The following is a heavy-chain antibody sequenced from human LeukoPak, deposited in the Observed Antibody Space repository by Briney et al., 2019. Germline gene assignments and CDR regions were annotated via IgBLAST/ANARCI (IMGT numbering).Heavy chain of an antibody. J-gene: IGHJ4*02. CDR3: ARAGYYDSSGYDY. Sequence: PGGSLRLSCTTSGFIFANYAMAWVRQSPGKGLEWVSTISASGADTYYADSVKGRFTISRDNSKNTLYLQMNSLRAEDTAVYYCARAGYYDSSGYDYWGQGTLVTVSS. V-gene: IGHV3-23*01. D-gene: IGHD3-22*01. CDR2: ISASGADT. CDR1: GFIFANYA.